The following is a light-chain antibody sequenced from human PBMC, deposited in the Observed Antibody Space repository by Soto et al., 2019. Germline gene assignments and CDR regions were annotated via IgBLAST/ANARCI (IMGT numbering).Light chain of an antibody. J-gene: IGKJ2*01. Sequence: DIPMTQSPSTLSASVGDRVTITCRASQSISSWLAWYQKKPGKAPNLLIYKASNLESGVPSRFSGSGSGTEFTLTISSLQPDDFATYYCQQSSSYPVTFGQGTKLEIK. V-gene: IGKV1-5*03. CDR1: QSISSW. CDR3: QQSSSYPVT. CDR2: KAS.